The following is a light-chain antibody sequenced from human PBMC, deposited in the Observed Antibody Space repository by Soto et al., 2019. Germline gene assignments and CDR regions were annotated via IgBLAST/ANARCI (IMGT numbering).Light chain of an antibody. CDR1: QTVSSNY. J-gene: IGKJ2*01. CDR3: RQYGTSPWMYT. Sequence: EIVLTQSPDTLSLSPGERATLSCRASQTVSSNYLAWYQQRSGQAPRLLIYDASTRATGIPDRFSGSGSGTGFTLTITKLEPEDVAVYYCRQYGTSPWMYTFGQGTKLEIK. V-gene: IGKV3-20*01. CDR2: DAS.